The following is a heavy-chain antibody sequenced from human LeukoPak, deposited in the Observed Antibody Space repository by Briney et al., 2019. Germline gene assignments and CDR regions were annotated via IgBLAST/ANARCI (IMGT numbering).Heavy chain of an antibody. V-gene: IGHV3-30*02. D-gene: IGHD3-10*01. Sequence: GGSLRPSCAASGCTFSSYGMHWVRQAPGKGLEWVAFIRYDGSNKYYADSVKGRFTISRDNSKNTLYLQMNSLRAEDTAVYYCAKDRGYYYYYMDVWGKGTTVTVSS. CDR2: IRYDGSNK. CDR3: AKDRGYYYYYMDV. CDR1: GCTFSSYG. J-gene: IGHJ6*03.